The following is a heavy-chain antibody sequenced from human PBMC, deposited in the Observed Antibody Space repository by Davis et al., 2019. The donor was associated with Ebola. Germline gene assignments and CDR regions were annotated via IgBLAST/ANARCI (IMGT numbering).Heavy chain of an antibody. CDR3: ARDWVSSSSGSHWFDP. CDR2: IFASGST. J-gene: IGHJ5*02. V-gene: IGHV4-4*07. D-gene: IGHD6-6*01. CDR1: GGSISSYY. Sequence: PSETLSLTCTASGGSISSYYWSWIRQPAGKGLEWIGRIFASGSTNYNPSLKSRVTMSVDTSKKQFSLKLSSVTAADTAVYYCARDWVSSSSGSHWFDPWGPGTLVTVSS.